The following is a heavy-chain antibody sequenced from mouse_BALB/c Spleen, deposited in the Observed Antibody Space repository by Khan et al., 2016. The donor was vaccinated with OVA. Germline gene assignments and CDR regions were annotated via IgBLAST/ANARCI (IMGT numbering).Heavy chain of an antibody. Sequence: VQLKQSGPGLVKPSQSLSLTCTVTGYSITSDYAWNWIRQFPGNKLEWIGFISYSGNTNYNPSLQSRISITRDTSKNQFFLQLNSVTTEDTARYYCARVYGGDFDYWGQGTTLTVSS. V-gene: IGHV3-2*02. J-gene: IGHJ2*01. D-gene: IGHD2-10*02. CDR2: ISYSGNT. CDR1: GYSITSDYA. CDR3: ARVYGGDFDY.